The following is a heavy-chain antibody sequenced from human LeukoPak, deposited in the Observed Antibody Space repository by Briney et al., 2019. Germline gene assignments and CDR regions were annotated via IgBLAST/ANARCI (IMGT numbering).Heavy chain of an antibody. J-gene: IGHJ3*02. CDR1: GGSFSSYY. Sequence: NPSETLSLTCAVHGGSFSSYYWTWIRQPPGKGLEWIGEITHSGSTNYNPSLKSRVTISVDTSKNQFSLNLSSVTAADTAVYYCASDDYGDLVNAFDIWGQGTMVTVSS. CDR2: ITHSGST. V-gene: IGHV4-34*01. CDR3: ASDDYGDLVNAFDI. D-gene: IGHD4-17*01.